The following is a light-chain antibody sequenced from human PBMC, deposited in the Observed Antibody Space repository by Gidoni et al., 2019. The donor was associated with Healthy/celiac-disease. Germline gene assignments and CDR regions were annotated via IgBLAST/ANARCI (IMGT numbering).Light chain of an antibody. Sequence: QSALTQPASVSGSPGQSITISCTGTSSDVGGYNYVSWYQQHPGKAPKLMIYEVSNRPSGVSNRFSGSKSGNTASLTISGLQAEDEADYYCSSYTSIITLVLFGGGTKLTVL. V-gene: IGLV2-14*01. CDR1: SSDVGGYNY. CDR3: SSYTSIITLVL. CDR2: EVS. J-gene: IGLJ2*01.